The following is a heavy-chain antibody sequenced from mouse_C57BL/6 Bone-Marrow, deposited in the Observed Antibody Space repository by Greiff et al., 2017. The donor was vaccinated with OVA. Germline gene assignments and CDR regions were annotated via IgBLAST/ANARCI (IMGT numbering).Heavy chain of an antibody. D-gene: IGHD1-1*02. CDR2: IYPGSGST. Sequence: VQLQESGAELVKPGASVKMSCKASGYTFTSYWITWVKQRPGQGLEWIGDIYPGSGSTNYNEKFKSKATLTVDTSSSTAYMQLSSLTSEDSAVYYCLIWGRYAMDYWGQGTSVTVSS. CDR1: GYTFTSYW. CDR3: LIWGRYAMDY. J-gene: IGHJ4*01. V-gene: IGHV1-55*01.